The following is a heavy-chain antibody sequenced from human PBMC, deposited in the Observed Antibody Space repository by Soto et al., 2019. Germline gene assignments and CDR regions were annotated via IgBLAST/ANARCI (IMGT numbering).Heavy chain of an antibody. CDR1: GYTFSNYA. CDR2: INAGNGDT. D-gene: IGHD3-10*01. Sequence: ASVKVSCKASGYTFSNYAVYWVRQAPGQRPEWLGWINAGNGDTKYSQNFQGRVTITRDTSASTTYMELGSLRSEDTAVYYCARGRWVRGPGKYYLDSWGQGSLVTVSS. V-gene: IGHV1-3*01. J-gene: IGHJ5*01. CDR3: ARGRWVRGPGKYYLDS.